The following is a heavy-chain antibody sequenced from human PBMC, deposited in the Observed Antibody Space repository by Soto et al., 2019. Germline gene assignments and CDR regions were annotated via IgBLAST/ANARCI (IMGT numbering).Heavy chain of an antibody. CDR1: GFTFTSNA. CDR2: ISGDGADT. CDR3: ARDFSSGWPYTSYYYYYGMDV. J-gene: IGHJ6*02. V-gene: IGHV3-23*01. D-gene: IGHD6-19*01. Sequence: EVQLLESGGGLVQPGGSLKLSCVASGFTFTSNAMSWVRQAPGKGLEWVSAISGDGADTYYADSVRGRFTISRDNSKNTLYLQMNSLRAEDTAVYYCARDFSSGWPYTSYYYYYGMDVWGQGTTVTVSS.